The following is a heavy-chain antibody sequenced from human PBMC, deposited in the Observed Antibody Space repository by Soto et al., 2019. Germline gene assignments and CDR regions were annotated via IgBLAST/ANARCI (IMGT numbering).Heavy chain of an antibody. CDR3: ARVNEWLLPEYYYGMDV. Sequence: QVQLVQSGAEVKKPGSSVKVSCKASGGTFSSYAISWVRQAPGQGLEWMGGNIPIFGTANYAQKFQGRVTITADESTSTAYMELSSLRSEDTAVYYCARVNEWLLPEYYYGMDVWGQGTTVTVSS. V-gene: IGHV1-69*12. D-gene: IGHD3-22*01. CDR1: GGTFSSYA. CDR2: NIPIFGTA. J-gene: IGHJ6*02.